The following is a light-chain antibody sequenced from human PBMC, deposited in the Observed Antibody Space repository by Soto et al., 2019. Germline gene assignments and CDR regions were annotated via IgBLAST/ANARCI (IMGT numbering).Light chain of an antibody. V-gene: IGKV1-5*03. Sequence: DIQMTQSPSTLSASVGDSVTITCRASQSISSWLAWYQQKPGKAPKLLIYTASNLESGVPSRFRGSGSGTEFALTITSLQPDDFATYYCQQYNSQSTFGQGTRLEIK. CDR2: TAS. CDR3: QQYNSQST. J-gene: IGKJ5*01. CDR1: QSISSW.